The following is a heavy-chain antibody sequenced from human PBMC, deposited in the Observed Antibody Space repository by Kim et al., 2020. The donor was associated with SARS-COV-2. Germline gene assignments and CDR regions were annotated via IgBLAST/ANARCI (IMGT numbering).Heavy chain of an antibody. J-gene: IGHJ3*02. D-gene: IGHD3-16*01. CDR1: GFTFSAYD. V-gene: IGHV3-48*02. CDR3: VRDRMGGAFDM. CDR2: ITKSCTPI. Sequence: GGSLRLSCATSGFTFSAYDMNWVRQATGKGLEWFSFITKSCTPIYYADSVEGRFTISRDNAKNSLFLQMNSLRDEDTALYYCVRDRMGGAFDMWGQGTMVTVSS.